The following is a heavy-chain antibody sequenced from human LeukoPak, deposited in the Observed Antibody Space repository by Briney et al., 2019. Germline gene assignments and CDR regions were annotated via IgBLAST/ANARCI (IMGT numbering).Heavy chain of an antibody. J-gene: IGHJ4*02. D-gene: IGHD6-19*01. CDR3: ARHIASDWYTPWDY. Sequence: SETLSLTCTVSGGSISSSRYFWGWIRQPPGKGLDWIGSIYYSGSTYYNLSLKSRVTISIDTSKNQFSLKLSSVTAADTAVYYCARHIASDWYTPWDYWGQGILVTVSS. CDR2: IYYSGST. V-gene: IGHV4-39*01. CDR1: GGSISSSRYF.